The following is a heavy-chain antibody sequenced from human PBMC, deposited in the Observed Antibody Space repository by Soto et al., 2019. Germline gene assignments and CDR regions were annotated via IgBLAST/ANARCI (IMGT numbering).Heavy chain of an antibody. Sequence: QAGGSLRLSCSASGFTFSSYAMHWVRQAPGKGLEYVSAISSNGGSTYYADSVKGRFTISRDNSKNTLYLQMSSLRAEDTAVYYCVKNILTEQQLVGAVWFDPWGQGTLVTVSS. CDR3: VKNILTEQQLVGAVWFDP. V-gene: IGHV3-64D*06. J-gene: IGHJ5*02. CDR2: ISSNGGST. CDR1: GFTFSSYA. D-gene: IGHD6-13*01.